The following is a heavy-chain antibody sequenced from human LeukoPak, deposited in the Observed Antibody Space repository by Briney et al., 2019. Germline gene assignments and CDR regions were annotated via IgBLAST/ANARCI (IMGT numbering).Heavy chain of an antibody. V-gene: IGHV1-69*05. D-gene: IGHD3-3*01. J-gene: IGHJ4*02. CDR1: GGTFSSYA. CDR2: IIPIFGTA. CDR3: ARGGERFLEWLFDY. Sequence: SVTVSFKASGGTFSSYAISWVRQAPGQGLEWMGGIIPIFGTANYAQKFQGRVPITTDESTSTAYMELSSLRSGDAAVHYCARGGERFLEWLFDYWGQGTLVTVSS.